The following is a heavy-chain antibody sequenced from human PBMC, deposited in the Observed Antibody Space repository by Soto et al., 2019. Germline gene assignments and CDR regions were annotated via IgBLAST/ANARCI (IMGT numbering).Heavy chain of an antibody. CDR2: VKPNSDGT. Sequence: ASVKVCCKASGYTFTDYFLHWVRQAPGQGLEWMGWVKPNSDGTKYAQRFQGRVTMTKDTSINTAYMELSRLRSDDTAVYYCARGPKYYYDSTGEIDYWGQGTLVTVSS. CDR3: ARGPKYYYDSTGEIDY. CDR1: GYTFTDYF. D-gene: IGHD3-22*01. J-gene: IGHJ4*02. V-gene: IGHV1-2*02.